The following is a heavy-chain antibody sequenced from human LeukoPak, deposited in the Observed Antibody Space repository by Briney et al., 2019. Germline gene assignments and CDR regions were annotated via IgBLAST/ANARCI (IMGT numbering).Heavy chain of an antibody. J-gene: IGHJ6*03. CDR3: ARVWGATSSYYYYMDV. CDR2: VDYSGST. Sequence: SETLSLTCTVSGVSIASYYCSWIRQSPGNGLEWIGYVDYSGSTNYNPSLKSRVTISVDTSKNQFSLRLSSVIAADTAMYYCARVWGATSSYYYYMDVWGKGTTVTVSS. CDR1: GVSIASYY. D-gene: IGHD3-16*01. V-gene: IGHV4-59*01.